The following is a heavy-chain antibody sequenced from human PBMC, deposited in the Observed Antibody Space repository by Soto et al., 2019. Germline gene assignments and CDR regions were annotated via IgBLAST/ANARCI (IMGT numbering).Heavy chain of an antibody. D-gene: IGHD5-12*01. Sequence: PGGSLRLSCAASGFVFSSYAMHWVRQAPGKGLEWVAAVSYDGTNKYYADSVKGRFTISRDNSKNTLYLQVNSLRADDTAVYYCASSRWLRSWFDYWGQGTLVTVSS. CDR3: ASSRWLRSWFDY. V-gene: IGHV3-30-3*01. J-gene: IGHJ4*02. CDR2: VSYDGTNK. CDR1: GFVFSSYA.